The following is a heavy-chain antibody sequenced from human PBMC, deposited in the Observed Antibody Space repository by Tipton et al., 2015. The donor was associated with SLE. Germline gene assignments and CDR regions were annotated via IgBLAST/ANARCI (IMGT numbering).Heavy chain of an antibody. CDR2: IDWNGGST. CDR1: GFTFDDYV. V-gene: IGHV3-20*04. Sequence: SLRLSCAAFGFTFDDYVMSWVRQAPGKGLEWVSGIDWNGGSTSYPDSVKGRFTISRDNSKNTLYLQMNSLRAEDTALYYCARGVDYGTGSDFWGQGTMVTVSS. J-gene: IGHJ3*01. CDR3: ARGVDYGTGSDF. D-gene: IGHD4/OR15-4a*01.